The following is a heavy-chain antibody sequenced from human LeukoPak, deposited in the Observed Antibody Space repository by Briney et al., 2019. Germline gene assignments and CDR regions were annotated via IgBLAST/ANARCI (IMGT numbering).Heavy chain of an antibody. Sequence: ASVKVSCKASGYTFTGYYMHWVRQAPGQGLDWMGRINPNSGGTNYAQKFQGRVTMTRDTSISTAYMELSRLRSDDTAVYYCARDGSGWYEDFDYWGQGTLVTVSS. CDR1: GYTFTGYY. V-gene: IGHV1-2*06. CDR3: ARDGSGWYEDFDY. CDR2: INPNSGGT. D-gene: IGHD6-19*01. J-gene: IGHJ4*02.